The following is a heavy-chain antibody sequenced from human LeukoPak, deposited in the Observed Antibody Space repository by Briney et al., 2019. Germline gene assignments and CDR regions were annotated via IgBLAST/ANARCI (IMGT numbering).Heavy chain of an antibody. V-gene: IGHV3-30*18. CDR1: GFTFSSYG. CDR3: AKDRTRSFDY. D-gene: IGHD1-7*01. J-gene: IGHJ4*02. CDR2: ISYDGSNK. Sequence: QPGRSLRLSCAASGFTFSSYGMHWVRQAPGKGLEWVAVISYDGSNKYYADSVKGRFTISRDNSKNTLYLQMNSLRAEDTAVYYCAKDRTRSFDYWGQGNPGHRLL.